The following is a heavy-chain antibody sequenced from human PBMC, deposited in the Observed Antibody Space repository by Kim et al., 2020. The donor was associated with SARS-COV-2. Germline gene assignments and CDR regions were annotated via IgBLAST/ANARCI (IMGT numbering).Heavy chain of an antibody. J-gene: IGHJ6*02. CDR2: TYYRSKWYN. CDR3: ARDPSGWARLVNQGYYYYGMYV. CDR1: GDSVSSNSAA. V-gene: IGHV6-1*01. D-gene: IGHD6-19*01. Sequence: SQTLSLTCAISGDSVSSNSAAWNWIRQSPSRGLEWLGRTYYRSKWYNDYAVSVKSRITINPDTSKNQFSLQLNSVTPEDTAVYYCARDPSGWARLVNQGYYYYGMYVWGQGTTVTVSS.